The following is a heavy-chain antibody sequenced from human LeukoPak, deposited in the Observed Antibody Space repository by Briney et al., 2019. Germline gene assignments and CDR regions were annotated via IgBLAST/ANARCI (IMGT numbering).Heavy chain of an antibody. CDR3: ARGVGASLSGNWFDP. D-gene: IGHD2-15*01. Sequence: KPSETLSLTCAVYGGSFSGYYWSWIRQPPGKGLEWIGEINHSGSTNYNPSLKSRVTISVDTSKNQFSLKLSSVTAADTAVYYCARGVGASLSGNWFDPWGQGTLVTVSS. CDR1: GGSFSGYY. J-gene: IGHJ5*02. CDR2: INHSGST. V-gene: IGHV4-34*01.